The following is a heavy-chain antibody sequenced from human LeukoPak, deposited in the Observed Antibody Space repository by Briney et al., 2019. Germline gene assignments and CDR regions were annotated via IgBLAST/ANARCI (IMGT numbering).Heavy chain of an antibody. V-gene: IGHV1-2*02. J-gene: IGHJ4*02. CDR1: AYTFTSNY. Sequence: ASVQVSSNTSAYTFTSNYIHWVRRAPRQELQWMGWSNPNSGGTNYAQKFQGRVTMTRDTSISTAYMELSRLRSDDTAVYYCAREYSRYSGTYYDYWGQGTLVTVSS. D-gene: IGHD5-12*01. CDR3: AREYSRYSGTYYDY. CDR2: SNPNSGGT.